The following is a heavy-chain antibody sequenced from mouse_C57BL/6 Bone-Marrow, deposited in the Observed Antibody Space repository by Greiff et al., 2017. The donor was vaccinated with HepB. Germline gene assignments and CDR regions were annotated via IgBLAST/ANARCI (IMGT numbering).Heavy chain of an antibody. V-gene: IGHV14-4*01. Sequence: VQLQQSGAELVRPGASVKLSCTASGFTIKDDYMHWVKQRPEQGLEWIGWIDPENGDTEYASKFQGKATITADTSSNTAYLQLSSLTSEDTAVYYCSYSNYVAYWGQGTLVTVSA. J-gene: IGHJ3*01. CDR1: GFTIKDDY. D-gene: IGHD2-5*01. CDR3: SYSNYVAY. CDR2: IDPENGDT.